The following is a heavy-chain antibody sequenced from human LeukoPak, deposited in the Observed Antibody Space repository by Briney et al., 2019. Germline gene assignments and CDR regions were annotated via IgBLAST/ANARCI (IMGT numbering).Heavy chain of an antibody. V-gene: IGHV3-9*03. D-gene: IGHD6-13*01. J-gene: IGHJ4*02. CDR2: ISWNSGSI. Sequence: PGRSLRLSCAASGFTFDDYAMHWVRQAPWKGLEWVSGISWNSGSIDYVDSVKGRFTSSRDNAKISLYMQMMSLRAEDMYLYYCAKDSTAAGGGVFDYWGQGTLVTVSS. CDR1: GFTFDDYA. CDR3: AKDSTAAGGGVFDY.